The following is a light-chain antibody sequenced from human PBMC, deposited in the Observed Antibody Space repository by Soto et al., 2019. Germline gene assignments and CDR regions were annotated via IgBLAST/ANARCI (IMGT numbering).Light chain of an antibody. CDR2: LNSDGSH. J-gene: IGLJ2*01. CDR3: QTWGSGIVV. Sequence: QLVLTQSPSASASLGASVKLTCTLSSGHSNYAIAWHQQQSEKGPRYLMKLNSDGSHSKGDGIPDRFSGSSSGAERYLTIYSLQSEDEDDYYCQTWGSGIVVFGGGTKLTVL. V-gene: IGLV4-69*01. CDR1: SGHSNYA.